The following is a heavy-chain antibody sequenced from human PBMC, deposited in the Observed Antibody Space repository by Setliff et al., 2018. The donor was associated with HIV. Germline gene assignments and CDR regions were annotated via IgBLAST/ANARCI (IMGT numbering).Heavy chain of an antibody. J-gene: IGHJ4*02. CDR3: ARVVDADYLDY. D-gene: IGHD2-15*01. V-gene: IGHV4-39*01. Sequence: PSETLSLTCTVSGGSIRSSSSYWGWIRQPPGKGLEWMGIIYYSGCTYYKPSLKMRVTISVDTSKNQFSLKLNSVTASDTAMYYCARVVDADYLDYWGQGTPVTVAS. CDR2: IYYSGCT. CDR1: GGSIRSSSSY.